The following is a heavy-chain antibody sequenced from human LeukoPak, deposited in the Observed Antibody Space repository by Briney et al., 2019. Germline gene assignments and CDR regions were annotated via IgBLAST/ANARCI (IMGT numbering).Heavy chain of an antibody. CDR3: ARDFMVRGTSVGV. D-gene: IGHD3-10*01. CDR2: TYYRSKWYN. J-gene: IGHJ6*02. V-gene: IGHV6-1*01. Sequence: SQTLSLTCAISGDSVSSNSAAWNWITQSPSRPLEWLGRTYYRSKWYNDYAVSVKSRITINPDTSKNQFSLQLNSVTPEDTAVYYCARDFMVRGTSVGVWGQGTTVTVSS. CDR1: GDSVSSNSAA.